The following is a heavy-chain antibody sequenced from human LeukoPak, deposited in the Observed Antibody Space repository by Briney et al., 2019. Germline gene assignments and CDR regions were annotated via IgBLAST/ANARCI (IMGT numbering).Heavy chain of an antibody. Sequence: SGPTLVKPTQTLTLTCTFSGFSLSTSGVGVGWIRQPPGKALEWLALIYWDDNKLYNPSLKSRLTITKDTSKNQVVLTMTNMDPVDTATYYCAHYGDYRFLYYFDHWGQGTLVTVSS. J-gene: IGHJ4*02. D-gene: IGHD4-17*01. CDR2: IYWDDNK. CDR1: GFSLSTSGVG. CDR3: AHYGDYRFLYYFDH. V-gene: IGHV2-5*02.